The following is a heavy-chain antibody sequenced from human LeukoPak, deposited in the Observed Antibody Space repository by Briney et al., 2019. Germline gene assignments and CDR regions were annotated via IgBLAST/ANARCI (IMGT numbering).Heavy chain of an antibody. CDR2: TKHSGST. D-gene: IGHD1-20*01. CDR1: GGSFSGYY. J-gene: IGHJ4*02. Sequence: PSETLSLTCADYGGSFSGYYWSWIRQPPGKGLEWIGETKHSGSTNYNTSLKSRVTISVDTSKNQFSLKLSSVTAADTAVYYCARGDGITGTQGRLDYWGQGTLVTVSS. CDR3: ARGDGITGTQGRLDY. V-gene: IGHV4-34*01.